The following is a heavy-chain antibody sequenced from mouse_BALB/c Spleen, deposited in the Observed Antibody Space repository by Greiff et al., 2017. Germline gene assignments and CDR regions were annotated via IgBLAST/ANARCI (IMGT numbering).Heavy chain of an antibody. CDR3: ARSPPPYYYAMDY. Sequence: VQLQQSGGDLVKPGGSLKLSCAASGFTFSTYDMSWVRQTPDKRLEWVATISSGGSYTYYPDSVKGRFTISRDNAKITLYLQMSSLKSEDTAMYYCARSPPPYYYAMDYWGQGTSVTVSS. CDR2: ISSGGSYT. V-gene: IGHV5-6*01. CDR1: GFTFSTYD. J-gene: IGHJ4*01.